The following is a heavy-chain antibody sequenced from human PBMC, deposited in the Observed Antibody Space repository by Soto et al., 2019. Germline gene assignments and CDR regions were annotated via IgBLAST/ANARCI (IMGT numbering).Heavy chain of an antibody. D-gene: IGHD4-17*01. CDR3: TTDLWTRNYDYGDYGHY. V-gene: IGHV3-15*01. CDR1: GFTFSNAW. J-gene: IGHJ4*02. CDR2: IKSKTDGGTT. Sequence: LRLSCAASGFTFSNAWMSWVRQAPGKGLEWVGRIKSKTDGGTTDYAAPVKGRFTISRDDSKNTLYLQMNSLKTEDTAVYYCTTDLWTRNYDYGDYGHYWGQGTLVTVSS.